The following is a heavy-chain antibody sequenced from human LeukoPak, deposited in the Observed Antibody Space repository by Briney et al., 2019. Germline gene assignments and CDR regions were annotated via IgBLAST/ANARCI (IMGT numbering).Heavy chain of an antibody. D-gene: IGHD6-13*01. CDR1: GFTVSSSY. CDR2: LYSGGSI. V-gene: IGHV3-66*01. CDR3: ARGAISSWYED. Sequence: GGSLRLSCAGSGFTVSSSYMSWVRQAPGKGLEWVSVLYSGGSIFYADSVKGRFTISRDISKNLLYLQMNSLRADDTAVYYCARGAISSWYEDWGQGTLVTVSS. J-gene: IGHJ4*02.